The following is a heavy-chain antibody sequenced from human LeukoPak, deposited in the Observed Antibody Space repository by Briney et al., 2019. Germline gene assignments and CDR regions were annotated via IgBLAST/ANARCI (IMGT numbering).Heavy chain of an antibody. V-gene: IGHV4-30-4*01. J-gene: IGHJ4*02. CDR3: AREAPYYDYVWGSYRYTLFDY. D-gene: IGHD3-16*02. CDR1: GGSFSGYY. Sequence: SETLSLTCAVYGGSFSGYYWSWIRQPPGKGLEWIGYIYYSGSTYYNPSLKSRVTISVDTSKNQFSLKLSSVTAADTAVYYCAREAPYYDYVWGSYRYTLFDYWSQGTLVTVSS. CDR2: IYYSGST.